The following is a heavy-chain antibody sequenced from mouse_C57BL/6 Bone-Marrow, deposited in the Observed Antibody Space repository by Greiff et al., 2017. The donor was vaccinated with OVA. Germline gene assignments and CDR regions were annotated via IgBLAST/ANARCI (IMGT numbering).Heavy chain of an antibody. D-gene: IGHD2-1*01. V-gene: IGHV3-6*01. Sequence: VQLKESGPGLVKPSQSLSLTCSVTGYSITSGYYWNWIRQFPGNKLEWMGYISYDGSNNYNPSLKNRISITRDTSKNQFFLKLNSVTTEDTATYYCARFYGNYPYYAMDYWGQGTSVTVSS. CDR2: ISYDGSN. CDR3: ARFYGNYPYYAMDY. CDR1: GYSITSGYY. J-gene: IGHJ4*01.